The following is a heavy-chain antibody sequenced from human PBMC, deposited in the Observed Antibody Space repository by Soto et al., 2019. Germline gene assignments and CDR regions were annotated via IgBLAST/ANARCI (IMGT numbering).Heavy chain of an antibody. CDR2: MYYSGNA. V-gene: IGHV4-59*01. Sequence: PSETLSLTCTVSGSSISRYYLSWIRQSPGKGLEWMGYMYYSGNANYNPSLRSRITISVDTSKNQFSLNLNSVTAADTAVYYCAREYPLNRAYFDYWGRGIVVTV. CDR1: GSSISRYY. CDR3: AREYPLNRAYFDY. D-gene: IGHD2-21*01. J-gene: IGHJ4*02.